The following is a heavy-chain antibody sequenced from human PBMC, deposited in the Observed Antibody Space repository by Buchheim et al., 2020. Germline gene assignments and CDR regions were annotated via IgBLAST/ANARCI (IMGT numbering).Heavy chain of an antibody. D-gene: IGHD2-2*01. CDR3: ARGGDIVVVPAARGAIGMDV. CDR1: GGTFSSYA. V-gene: IGHV1-69*04. J-gene: IGHJ6*02. CDR2: IIPILGIA. Sequence: QVQLVQSGAEVKKPGSSVKVSCKASGGTFSSYAISWVRQAPGQGLEWMGRIIPILGIANYAQKFQGRVTITADKSTSTAYLELSRLRSEDTAVYYCARGGDIVVVPAARGAIGMDVWGQGTT.